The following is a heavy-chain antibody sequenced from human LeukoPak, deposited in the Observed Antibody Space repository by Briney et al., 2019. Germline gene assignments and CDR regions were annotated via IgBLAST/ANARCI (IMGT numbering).Heavy chain of an antibody. CDR3: TRDAHRSNWYFDV. CDR2: VFYSGVT. D-gene: IGHD6-13*01. V-gene: IGHV4-59*11. Sequence: NPSETLSLTCNVSGDSMTSHSRTWIRQSPGKSLEWIGYVFYSGVTDYNPSLKSRVTISIDTSKLQFSLRLTSVTVADTAVYYCTRDAHRSNWYFDVWGRGTLVTVSS. J-gene: IGHJ2*01. CDR1: GDSMTSHS.